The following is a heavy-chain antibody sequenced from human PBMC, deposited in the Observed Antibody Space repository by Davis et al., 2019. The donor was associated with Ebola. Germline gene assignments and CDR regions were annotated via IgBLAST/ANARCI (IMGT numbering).Heavy chain of an antibody. Sequence: GGSLRLSCAASGLTFSDYAMSWVRQAPGKRLDWVSAISGSGGTTYYSDSVQGRFTIARDNSKNALYLQMNSLRADDTAVYYCAKDLATSGTYSFFFNCWAQGTLVTVSS. CDR2: ISGSGGTT. D-gene: IGHD5-12*01. V-gene: IGHV3-23*01. CDR3: AKDLATSGTYSFFFNC. CDR1: GLTFSDYA. J-gene: IGHJ4*02.